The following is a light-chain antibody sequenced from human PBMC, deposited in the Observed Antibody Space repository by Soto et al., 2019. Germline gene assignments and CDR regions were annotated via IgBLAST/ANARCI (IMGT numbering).Light chain of an antibody. CDR1: QSVSDSY. CDR3: QHYGTSAL. Sequence: EIVLTQSPGTLSLSPGERATLSCRASQSVSDSYLAWYQQKPGQAPRLLIYASSRATGIPDRFSGSGSGTDFTLTISRLEPDDFAVYYCQHYGTSALFGPGNKVDIK. J-gene: IGKJ3*01. CDR2: AS. V-gene: IGKV3-20*01.